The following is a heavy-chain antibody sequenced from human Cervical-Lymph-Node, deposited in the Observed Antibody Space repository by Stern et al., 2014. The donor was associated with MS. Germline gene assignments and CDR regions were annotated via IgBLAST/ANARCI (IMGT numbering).Heavy chain of an antibody. CDR3: ARHDQFLGGMDV. D-gene: IGHD3-3*01. CDR2: VYYTGTP. V-gene: IGHV4-39*01. CDR1: GASVSSGSYY. J-gene: IGHJ6*02. Sequence: QMQLVQSGPGLVKPSETLSLTCTVSGASVSSGSYYWGWIRQSPGKRLEWIGYVYYTGTPYSNPSLSSRVTISIDTSNNHFSLTLTSGTATDTAVYYCARHDQFLGGMDVWGQGTTVTVSS.